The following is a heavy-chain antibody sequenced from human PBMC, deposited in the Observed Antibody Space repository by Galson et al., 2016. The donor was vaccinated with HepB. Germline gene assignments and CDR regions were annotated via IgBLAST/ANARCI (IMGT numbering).Heavy chain of an antibody. V-gene: IGHV3-74*01. D-gene: IGHD2-2*01. Sequence: SLRLSCAASGFAFGSHWMHWVRQVPGKGLAWVSRINSDGTISNYADSVKGRFTISRDNAKNTLYLQMNSLRVDDTAVYYCAKGFRSTVHQFHDAFDIWGKGTMVTVAS. CDR3: AKGFRSTVHQFHDAFDI. CDR1: GFAFGSHW. CDR2: INSDGTIS. J-gene: IGHJ3*02.